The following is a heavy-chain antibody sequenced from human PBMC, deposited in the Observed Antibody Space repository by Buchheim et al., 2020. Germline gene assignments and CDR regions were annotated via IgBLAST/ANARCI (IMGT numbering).Heavy chain of an antibody. V-gene: IGHV3-33*01. CDR3: ARCISNRITIYDNSGYSLRY. J-gene: IGHJ4*02. Sequence: QVQLVESGGGVVQPGRSLRLSCAASGFTFSSYGMHWVRQAPGKGLEWMAVLWYDGSNKYYADSVKGRFTISGENSKTTLYLQMDSLRAEDTAVYYCARCISNRITIYDNSGYSLRYWGQGIL. D-gene: IGHD3-22*01. CDR2: LWYDGSNK. CDR1: GFTFSSYG.